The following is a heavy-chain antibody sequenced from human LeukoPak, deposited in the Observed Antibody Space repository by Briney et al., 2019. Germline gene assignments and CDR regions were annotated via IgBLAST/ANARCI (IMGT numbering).Heavy chain of an antibody. D-gene: IGHD3-22*01. CDR1: GFSVSSNY. V-gene: IGHV3-53*01. Sequence: GGSLRLSCAASGFSVSSNYMSWVRQAPGKGLEWVSVIYSGGSTYYADSVKGRFTISRDNAKNSLYLQMNSLRAEDTAVYYCARVGRLNRKITMIVVVIPDYWYFDLWGRGTLVTVSS. J-gene: IGHJ2*01. CDR3: ARVGRLNRKITMIVVVIPDYWYFDL. CDR2: IYSGGST.